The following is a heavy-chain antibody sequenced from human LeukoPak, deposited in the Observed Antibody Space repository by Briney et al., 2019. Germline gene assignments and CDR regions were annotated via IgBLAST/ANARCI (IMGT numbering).Heavy chain of an antibody. CDR3: ARVIVMAYGMDV. J-gene: IGHJ6*02. Sequence: SVKVSCTASGGTFSSYAISWVRQAPGQGLEWMGGIIPIFGTANYAQKFQGRVTITADESTSTAYMELSSLRSEDTAVYYCARVIVMAYGMDVWGQGTTVTVSS. V-gene: IGHV1-69*13. D-gene: IGHD3-16*01. CDR2: IIPIFGTA. CDR1: GGTFSSYA.